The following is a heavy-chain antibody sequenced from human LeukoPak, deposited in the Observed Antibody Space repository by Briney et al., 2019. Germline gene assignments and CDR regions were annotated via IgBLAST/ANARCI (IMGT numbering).Heavy chain of an antibody. D-gene: IGHD3-22*01. J-gene: IGHJ4*02. CDR1: GFTFSSYG. CDR2: IWYDGSNI. Sequence: GRSLRLSCAASGFTFSSYGMHWVRQAPGKGLEWLAVIWYDGSNIYYADSVKGRFAISRDNSKNTLYLLLNSLRAEDTAVYYCARARVNYDISSFSALDYWGQGTLVTVSS. CDR3: ARARVNYDISSFSALDY. V-gene: IGHV3-33*01.